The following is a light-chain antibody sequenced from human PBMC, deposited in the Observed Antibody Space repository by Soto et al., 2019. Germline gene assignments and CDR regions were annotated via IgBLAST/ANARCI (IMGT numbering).Light chain of an antibody. CDR3: GTWDTSLSAVV. J-gene: IGLJ2*01. CDR1: SSNIGNNY. CDR2: ENN. Sequence: QSVLTQPPSVSAAPGQKVTISCSGSSSNIGNNYVSWYQQFSGTAPKLLIYENNKRPSGIPDRFSGSKSGTSATLGITGLQTGDEADYYCGTWDTSLSAVVFGGGTKLTVL. V-gene: IGLV1-51*02.